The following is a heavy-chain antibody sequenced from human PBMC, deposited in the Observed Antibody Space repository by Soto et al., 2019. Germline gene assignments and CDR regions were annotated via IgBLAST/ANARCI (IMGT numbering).Heavy chain of an antibody. CDR1: GYTFTNFW. V-gene: IGHV5-51*01. CDR2: IYPRDSDT. Sequence: GESLKISCEASGYTFTNFWIGWVRQMPGTGLECMGIIYPRDSDTRYSPSFQDRVTMSVDTSIDTAYLQRSSLKASDTGTYYCVRHSGKIDSSVGPRSFDYWGQGTLVT. D-gene: IGHD6-13*01. CDR3: VRHSGKIDSSVGPRSFDY. J-gene: IGHJ4*02.